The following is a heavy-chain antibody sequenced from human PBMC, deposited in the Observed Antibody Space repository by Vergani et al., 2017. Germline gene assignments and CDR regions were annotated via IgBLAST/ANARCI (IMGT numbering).Heavy chain of an antibody. CDR2: IYTSGST. J-gene: IGHJ3*02. D-gene: IGHD2-21*02. V-gene: IGHV4-61*02. CDR1: GGSISSGSYY. CDR3: ARVTAMKKDAFDI. Sequence: QVQLPESGPGLVKPSQTLSLTCTVSGGSISSGSYYWSWIRQPAGKGLEWIGRIYTSGSTNYNPSLKSRVTISVDTTKNQFSLKLSSVTAADTAVYYCARVTAMKKDAFDIWGQGTMVTVSS.